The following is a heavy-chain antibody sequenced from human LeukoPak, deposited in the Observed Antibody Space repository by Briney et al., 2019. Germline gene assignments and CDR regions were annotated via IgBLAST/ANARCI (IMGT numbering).Heavy chain of an antibody. CDR3: ARPYQGFDY. V-gene: IGHV1-18*01. J-gene: IGHJ4*02. CDR2: IRASNGNT. Sequence: ASVKVSCKASGYPFTSYGISWVRQAPGQGLEWMGWIRASNGNTDYAQNLQGRVTMTTDTSTSTAYMELRSLRSDDTAVYYCARPYQGFDYWGQGTLVTVSS. CDR1: GYPFTSYG. D-gene: IGHD2-2*01.